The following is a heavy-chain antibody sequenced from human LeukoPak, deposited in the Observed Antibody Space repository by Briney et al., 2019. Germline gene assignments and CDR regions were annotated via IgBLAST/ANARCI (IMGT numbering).Heavy chain of an antibody. V-gene: IGHV3-30-3*01. CDR3: AREVPFDY. D-gene: IGHD4/OR15-4a*01. CDR1: GFTFSSYA. J-gene: IGHJ4*02. Sequence: GGSLRLSCAASGFTFSSYAMHWVRQAPGKGLEWVAVISYDGSNKYYADSVKGRFTISRDNSKNTLYLQMNSLRAEDTAVYYCAREVPFDYWGQGTLVTVSS. CDR2: ISYDGSNK.